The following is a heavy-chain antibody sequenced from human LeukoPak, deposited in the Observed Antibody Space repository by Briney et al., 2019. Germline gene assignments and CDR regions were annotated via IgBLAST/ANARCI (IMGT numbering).Heavy chain of an antibody. J-gene: IGHJ4*02. D-gene: IGHD5-24*01. V-gene: IGHV6-1*01. CDR2: TYYRSKWYN. Sequence: SQTLSLTCAISEDSVSSNRASWTWIRQSPSRGLEWLGRTYYRSKWYNDYAVSLKSRISINPDTSKNQFSLQLNSVTPEDTAVYYCSRSDGASDFDYWGQGTLVTVSS. CDR3: SRSDGASDFDY. CDR1: EDSVSSNRAS.